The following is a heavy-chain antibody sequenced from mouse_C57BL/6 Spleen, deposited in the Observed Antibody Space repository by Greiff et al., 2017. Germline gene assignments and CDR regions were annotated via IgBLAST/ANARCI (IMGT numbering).Heavy chain of an antibody. V-gene: IGHV1-26*01. D-gene: IGHD2-1*01. CDR1: GYTFTDYY. Sequence: VQLQQSGPELVKPGASVKISCKASGYTFTDYYMNWVKQSHGKSLEWIGDINPDNGGTSYNEKFKGKATLTVDKSSSTAYMELRSLTSEDSAVYYCARGGNLPFDYWGQGTPVTVSA. CDR3: ARGGNLPFDY. J-gene: IGHJ3*01. CDR2: INPDNGGT.